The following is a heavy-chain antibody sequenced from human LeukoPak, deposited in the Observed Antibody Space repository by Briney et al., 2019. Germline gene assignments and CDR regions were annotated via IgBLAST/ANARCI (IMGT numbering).Heavy chain of an antibody. J-gene: IGHJ5*02. CDR2: IYNSGRS. CDR3: SREQIRGSGSYYYNLFDP. V-gene: IGHV4-39*07. Sequence: SETLSLTCTVSGDSISSTSYFWGWIRQPPGKGLEWIGSIYNSGRSHYNPSLKSRVTISVDTSKNQFSLKLSSVTAADTAMYFCSREQIRGSGSYYYNLFDPWGQGALITVSS. CDR1: GDSISSTSYF. D-gene: IGHD3-10*01.